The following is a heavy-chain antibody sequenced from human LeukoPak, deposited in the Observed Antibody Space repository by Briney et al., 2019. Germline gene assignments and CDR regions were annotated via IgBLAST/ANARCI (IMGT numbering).Heavy chain of an antibody. CDR2: IRYDGSNK. CDR1: GFTFRSYG. CDR3: ANGGGAYDVIDY. J-gene: IGHJ4*02. D-gene: IGHD3-16*01. Sequence: PGGSLRLSCAASGFTFRSYGMHWVRQAPGKGLEWAAYIRYDGSNKFYTVSVKGRFTISRDNSKNTLYLQMNSLRSEDTGVYYCANGGGAYDVIDYWGQGTLVTVSS. V-gene: IGHV3-30*02.